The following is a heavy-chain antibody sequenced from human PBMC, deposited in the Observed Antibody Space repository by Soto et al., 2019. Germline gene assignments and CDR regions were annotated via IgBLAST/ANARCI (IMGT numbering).Heavy chain of an antibody. J-gene: IGHJ5*02. CDR3: ARDRARITGTTPYWFDP. CDR1: GYTFTSYG. CDR2: ISAYNGNT. V-gene: IGHV1-18*01. D-gene: IGHD1-20*01. Sequence: QVQLVQSGAEVKKPGASVKVSCKASGYTFTSYGISWVRQAPGQGLEWMGWISAYNGNTNYAQKLQGRVTMTTDTSTSTADLELRSLRSDDTAVYYCARDRARITGTTPYWFDPGGQGTLVTVSS.